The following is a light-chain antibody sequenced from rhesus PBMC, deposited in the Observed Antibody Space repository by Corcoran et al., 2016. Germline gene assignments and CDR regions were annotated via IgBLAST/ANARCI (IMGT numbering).Light chain of an antibody. CDR2: GAS. CDR1: QSASSS. V-gene: IGKV3-24*04. CDR3: PQDYSWPLT. J-gene: IGKJ4*01. Sequence: EIVMTQSPDTLSLSPGERATLSCRASQSASSSLAWYQQKPGQAPKLLIYGASSRATGIPDRFSGSGSRTEFTLTISSLEPEDVGVYYCPQDYSWPLTFGGGTKVVLK.